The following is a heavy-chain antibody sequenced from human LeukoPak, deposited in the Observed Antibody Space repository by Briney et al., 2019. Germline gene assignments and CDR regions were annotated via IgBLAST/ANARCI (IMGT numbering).Heavy chain of an antibody. CDR1: GFPFRSYQ. D-gene: IGHD3-22*01. Sequence: GGSLRLSCVGPGFPFRSYQMNGVGKAPGKGLEGVSYISSSSSTIYYADSVKGRFTISRDNAKNSLYLQTNSLRVEDTAVYYCARAQYYSDNTGYYYLHYWGQGTLVTVSS. CDR3: ARAQYYSDNTGYYYLHY. CDR2: ISSSSSTI. V-gene: IGHV3-48*01. J-gene: IGHJ4*02.